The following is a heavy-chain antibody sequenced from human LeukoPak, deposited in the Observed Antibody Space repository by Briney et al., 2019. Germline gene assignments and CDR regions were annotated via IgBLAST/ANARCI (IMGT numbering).Heavy chain of an antibody. Sequence: GESLKISCKGSGYSFTSYWIGWVRQMPGKGLEWMGIIYPGDSDTRYSPSFQGQVTISADKSISTAYLQWSSLKASDTAMYYCARRMGGPTQGPRYAFDIWGQGTMVTVSS. CDR1: GYSFTSYW. CDR2: IYPGDSDT. CDR3: ARRMGGPTQGPRYAFDI. V-gene: IGHV5-51*01. D-gene: IGHD3-16*01. J-gene: IGHJ3*02.